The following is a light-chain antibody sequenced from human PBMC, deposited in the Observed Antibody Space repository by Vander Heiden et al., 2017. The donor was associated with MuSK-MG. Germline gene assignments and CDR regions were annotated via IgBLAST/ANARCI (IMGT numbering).Light chain of an antibody. Sequence: QSALTQPPSVSGSPGQSVTIPCTGTSSDVGSYNRVSWYQQPPGTAPKLMIYEVSNRPSGVPDRFSGSKSGNTASLTISGLQAEDEADYYYSSYTSSSTWVFGGGTKLTVL. CDR3: SSYTSSSTWV. CDR2: EVS. V-gene: IGLV2-18*02. CDR1: SSDVGSYNR. J-gene: IGLJ3*02.